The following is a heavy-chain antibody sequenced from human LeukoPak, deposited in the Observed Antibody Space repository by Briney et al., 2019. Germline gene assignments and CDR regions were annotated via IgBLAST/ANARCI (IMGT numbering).Heavy chain of an antibody. CDR3: ARVPPYYDFWSGYAYYMDV. CDR2: ISAYNGNT. D-gene: IGHD3-3*01. Sequence: ASVKVSCKASGYTFTSYGTSWVRQAPGQGLEWMGWISAYNGNTNYAQKLQGRVTMTTDTSTSTAYMELRSLRSDDTAVYYCARVPPYYDFWSGYAYYMDVWGKGTTVTVSS. CDR1: GYTFTSYG. J-gene: IGHJ6*03. V-gene: IGHV1-18*01.